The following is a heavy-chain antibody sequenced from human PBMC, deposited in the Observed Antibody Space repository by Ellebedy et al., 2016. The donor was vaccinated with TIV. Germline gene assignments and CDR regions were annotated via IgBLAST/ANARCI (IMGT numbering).Heavy chain of an antibody. CDR3: ARDDWGPAGP. J-gene: IGHJ5*02. CDR1: GFTFSIYW. D-gene: IGHD3-9*01. V-gene: IGHV3-7*03. Sequence: GESLKIPCVTPGFTFSIYWMSWVRQAPGKGLEWVANTDHDGRVKFYVDSVEGRFTIARDNAKNSLYLQMNSLRADDTAVYDCARDDWGPAGPWGQGTLVTVSS. CDR2: TDHDGRVK.